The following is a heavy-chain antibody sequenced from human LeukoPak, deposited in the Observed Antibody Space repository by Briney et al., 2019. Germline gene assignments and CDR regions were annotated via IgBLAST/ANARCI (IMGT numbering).Heavy chain of an antibody. D-gene: IGHD2-21*02. J-gene: IGHJ4*02. CDR1: GYSFTSYW. CDR2: IYPGDSDT. V-gene: IGHV5-51*01. Sequence: GESLKISCKGSGYSFTSYWIGWVRQMPGKGLEWMGIIYPGDSDTRYSPSFQGQVTISADKSISTAYLQWSSLKASDTAMYYCARQAYCGGDCYPPLSSDYWGQGTLVTVSS. CDR3: ARQAYCGGDCYPPLSSDY.